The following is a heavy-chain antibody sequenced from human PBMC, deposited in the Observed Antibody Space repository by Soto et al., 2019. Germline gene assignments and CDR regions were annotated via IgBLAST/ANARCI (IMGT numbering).Heavy chain of an antibody. V-gene: IGHV1-8*01. CDR1: GYTFTSYD. J-gene: IGHJ6*02. D-gene: IGHD1-26*01. CDR3: AVDSGSYSGEALGMDG. CDR2: MNPSSGST. Sequence: GASVKVSCKASGYTFTSYDINWVRQATGQGLEWMGWMNPSSGSTGYAQKFQGRVTMTRNTSISTAYMELSSLRSEDTAVYYCAVDSGSYSGEALGMDGWGQGTTVTVSS.